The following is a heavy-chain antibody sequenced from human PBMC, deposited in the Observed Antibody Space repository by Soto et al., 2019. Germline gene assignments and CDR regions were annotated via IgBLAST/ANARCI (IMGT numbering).Heavy chain of an antibody. V-gene: IGHV4-59*01. Sequence: SETLSLTCTVSGVSISSSYWSWIRQSPGKGLEWIGYVYYSGSTKYNPSLKSRVTISVDTSKNQFSLKLSSVTAADMAVYYCARGYYDSNGQSNTFDIWGQGTMVTVSS. CDR1: GVSISSSY. J-gene: IGHJ3*02. CDR3: ARGYYDSNGQSNTFDI. CDR2: VYYSGST. D-gene: IGHD3-22*01.